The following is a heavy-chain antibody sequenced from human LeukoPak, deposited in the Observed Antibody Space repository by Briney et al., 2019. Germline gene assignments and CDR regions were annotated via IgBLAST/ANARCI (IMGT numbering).Heavy chain of an antibody. J-gene: IGHJ3*02. CDR1: GFTFSSYA. Sequence: GGSLRLSCAASGFTFSSYAMHWVRQAPGKGLEWVAVISYDGSNKYYADSVKGRFTISRDNSKNTLYLQMNSLRAEDTAVYYCAREAVVTPGAFDIWGQGTMVTVSS. CDR2: ISYDGSNK. D-gene: IGHD4-23*01. V-gene: IGHV3-30-3*01. CDR3: AREAVVTPGAFDI.